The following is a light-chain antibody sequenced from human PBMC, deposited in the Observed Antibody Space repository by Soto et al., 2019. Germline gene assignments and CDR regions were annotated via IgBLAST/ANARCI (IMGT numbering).Light chain of an antibody. CDR1: SGDIGGYNY. Sequence: QLVLTQPASVSGSPGQSITISCTGTSGDIGGYNYVSWYRQHPGKAPKLLISEVTNRPSGVSNRFSGSKSGNTASLTISGLQAEDEADYYCSSYTTNSTPVVFGGGTKVTVL. J-gene: IGLJ2*01. CDR3: SSYTTNSTPVV. CDR2: EVT. V-gene: IGLV2-14*01.